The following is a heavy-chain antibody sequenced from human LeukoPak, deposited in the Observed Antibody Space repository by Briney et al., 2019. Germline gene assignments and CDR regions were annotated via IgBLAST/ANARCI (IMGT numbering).Heavy chain of an antibody. CDR3: AKDSEQWDYFDY. D-gene: IGHD6-19*01. CDR2: ISWNSGSI. CDR1: GFTFDDYA. V-gene: IGHV3-9*01. J-gene: IGHJ4*02. Sequence: PGRSLRLSCAASGFTFDDYAMHWVRQAPGQGLEWVSGISWNSGSIGYADSVKGRLNISRDNAKNSLYLQMNSLRAEDTALYYCAKDSEQWDYFDYWGQGTLVTVSS.